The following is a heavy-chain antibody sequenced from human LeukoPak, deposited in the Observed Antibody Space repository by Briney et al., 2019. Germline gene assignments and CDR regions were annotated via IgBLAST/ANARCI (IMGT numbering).Heavy chain of an antibody. Sequence: SETLSLTCAVYGGSFSGYYWSWIRQPPGKGLEWIGEINHSGSTNYNPSLKSRVTISVDTSKNQFSLKLSSVTAADTAVYYCARLVVAAKASLIPWGQGTLVNVSS. D-gene: IGHD2-15*01. CDR2: INHSGST. V-gene: IGHV4-34*01. CDR1: GGSFSGYY. CDR3: ARLVVAAKASLIP. J-gene: IGHJ5*02.